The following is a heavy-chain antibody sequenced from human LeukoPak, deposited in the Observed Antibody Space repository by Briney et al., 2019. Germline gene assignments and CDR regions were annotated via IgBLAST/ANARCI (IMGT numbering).Heavy chain of an antibody. D-gene: IGHD2-15*01. V-gene: IGHV4-59*01. CDR1: GGSIGSYY. J-gene: IGHJ4*02. Sequence: SETLSLTCTVSGGSIGSYYWSWIRQPPGKGLEWIGYIYYSGSTNYNPSLKSRVTISVDTSKNQFSLNLSSVTAADTAVYYCARSRYCSGGSCWFDYWGQGTLVTVSS. CDR3: ARSRYCSGGSCWFDY. CDR2: IYYSGST.